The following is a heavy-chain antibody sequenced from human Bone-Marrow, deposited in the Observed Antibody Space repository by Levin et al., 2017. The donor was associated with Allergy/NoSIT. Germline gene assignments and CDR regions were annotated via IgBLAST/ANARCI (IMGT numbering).Heavy chain of an antibody. J-gene: IGHJ4*02. CDR3: ARARYCSDGNCYGDY. V-gene: IGHV7-4-1*02. D-gene: IGHD2-15*01. Sequence: ASVKVSCKASGYTFTDYAMSWVRQAPGQGLEWMGWINTNTGNPTYAQGFTGRFVFSFDTSVKTAYLQISSLKAEDTALYYCARARYCSDGNCYGDYWGQGTLVTVSS. CDR2: INTNTGNP. CDR1: GYTFTDYA.